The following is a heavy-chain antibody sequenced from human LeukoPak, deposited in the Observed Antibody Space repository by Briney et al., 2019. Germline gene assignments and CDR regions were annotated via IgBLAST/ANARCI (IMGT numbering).Heavy chain of an antibody. CDR2: IYYSGST. J-gene: IGHJ3*02. V-gene: IGHV4-59*01. D-gene: IGHD3-10*01. Sequence: PSETLSLTCTVSGGSISSYYWSWIRQPPGKGLEWIGYIYYSGSTNYNPSLKSRVTISVDTSKNQFSLKLSSVTAADTAVYYCARELGRGRFNYYGSGSSDAFDIWGQGTMVTVSS. CDR3: ARELGRGRFNYYGSGSSDAFDI. CDR1: GGSISSYY.